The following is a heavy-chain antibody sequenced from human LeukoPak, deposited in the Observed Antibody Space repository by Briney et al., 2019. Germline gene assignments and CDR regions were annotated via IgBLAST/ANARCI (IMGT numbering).Heavy chain of an antibody. J-gene: IGHJ5*02. D-gene: IGHD3-3*01. CDR3: AKGGAYYDFSFDP. V-gene: IGHV3-23*01. Sequence: GGSLRLSCAASGFTFRSYAMSWVRQAPGKGLEWVSTINGNGGATYYADSVRGRFTISRDNSENTLYLQVNSLRAEDTAVYYCAKGGAYYDFSFDPWGRGTLVTVSS. CDR1: GFTFRSYA. CDR2: INGNGGAT.